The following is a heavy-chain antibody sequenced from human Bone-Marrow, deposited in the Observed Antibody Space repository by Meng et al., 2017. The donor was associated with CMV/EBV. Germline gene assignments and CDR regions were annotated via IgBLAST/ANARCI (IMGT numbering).Heavy chain of an antibody. CDR1: GFTFSSYG. Sequence: LSLTCAASGFTFSSYGMHWVRQAPGKGLEWVAFIRYDGSNKYYADSVKGRFTISRDNSKNTLYLQMNSLRAEDTSVYYCAKESKYSSGWPGGMDVWGQGTTVTVSS. CDR3: AKESKYSSGWPGGMDV. D-gene: IGHD6-19*01. J-gene: IGHJ6*02. V-gene: IGHV3-30*02. CDR2: IRYDGSNK.